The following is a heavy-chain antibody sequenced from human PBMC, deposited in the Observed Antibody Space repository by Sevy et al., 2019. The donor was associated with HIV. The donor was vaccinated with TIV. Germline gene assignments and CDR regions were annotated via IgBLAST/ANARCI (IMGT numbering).Heavy chain of an antibody. J-gene: IGHJ5*02. CDR1: GFTFSSYA. Sequence: GGSLRLSCAASGFTFSSYAMSWVRQAPGKGLEWASAISGSGGSTYYADSVKGRFTISRDNSKNTLYLQMNSLRAEDTAVYYCAKDGAALDRGSYPPAWGQGTLVTVSS. V-gene: IGHV3-23*01. D-gene: IGHD1-26*01. CDR2: ISGSGGST. CDR3: AKDGAALDRGSYPPA.